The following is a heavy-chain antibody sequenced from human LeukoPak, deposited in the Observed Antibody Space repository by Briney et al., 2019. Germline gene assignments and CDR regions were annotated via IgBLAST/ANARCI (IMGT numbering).Heavy chain of an antibody. Sequence: GGSLRLSCAASGFTFSSDAMSWVRQAPGKGLEWVSAISGSGGSTYYADSVKGRFTISRDNAKNSLYLQMNSLRAEDTAVYYCAGDCSSTSCYESYNWFDPWGQGTLVTVSS. CDR2: ISGSGGST. V-gene: IGHV3-23*01. CDR3: AGDCSSTSCYESYNWFDP. CDR1: GFTFSSDA. D-gene: IGHD2-2*01. J-gene: IGHJ5*02.